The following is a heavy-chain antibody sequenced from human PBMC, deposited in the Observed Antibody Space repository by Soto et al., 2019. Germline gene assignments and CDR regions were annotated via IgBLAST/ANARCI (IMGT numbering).Heavy chain of an antibody. CDR1: GFTFSSYE. Sequence: PGGSLRLSCAASGFTFSSYEMNWVRQAPGKGLEWISYISSTGNTIYYVDSVKGRFTISRDNAKNSLYLQINNLRAEDTAVYYFAGGIAAAGTHFYYGMDVWGQGTTVTVSS. CDR2: ISSTGNTI. D-gene: IGHD6-13*01. V-gene: IGHV3-48*03. J-gene: IGHJ6*02. CDR3: AGGIAAAGTHFYYGMDV.